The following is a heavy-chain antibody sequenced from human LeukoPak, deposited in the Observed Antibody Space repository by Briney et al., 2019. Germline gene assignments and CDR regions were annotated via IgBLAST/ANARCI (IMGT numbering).Heavy chain of an antibody. J-gene: IGHJ6*04. CDR2: IWHDGNEK. CDR1: GFTIWSYG. D-gene: IGHD2-2*01. V-gene: IGHV3-33*01. Sequence: GSLRLSCAASGFTIWSYGMHWVRQAPGKGLEWVAFIWHDGNEKSYADSVKGRFTISRDNSKKTVYLQMNSLRVDDTALYYCARWSTPYGMDVWGKGTTVTVSS. CDR3: ARWSTPYGMDV.